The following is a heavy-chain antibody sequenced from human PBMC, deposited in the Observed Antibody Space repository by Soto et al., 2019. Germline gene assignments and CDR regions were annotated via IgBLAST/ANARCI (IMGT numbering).Heavy chain of an antibody. V-gene: IGHV4-30-4*01. D-gene: IGHD3-3*01. CDR3: ARANNFWSGYYYYGMDV. CDR2: IYYSGST. CDR1: DGSISSGDYY. J-gene: IGHJ6*02. Sequence: TLPLPCTVSDGSISSGDYYWSWIRQPPGKGLEWIGYIYYSGSTYYNPSLKSRVTISVDTSKNQFSLKLSSVTAADTAVYYCARANNFWSGYYYYGMDVWGQGTTVTGSS.